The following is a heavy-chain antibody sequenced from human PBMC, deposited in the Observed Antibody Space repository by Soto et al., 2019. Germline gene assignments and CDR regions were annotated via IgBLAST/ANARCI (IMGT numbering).Heavy chain of an antibody. J-gene: IGHJ6*02. D-gene: IGHD2-15*01. Sequence: PGESLKISCKGSGYSFTSYWISWVRQMPGKGLEWMGRIDPSDSYTNYSPSFQGHVTISADKSISTAYLQMSSLNASDTAMYYCAVERYCSGCSCYYYHYGMDDWGQGTPVTVSS. CDR3: AVERYCSGCSCYYYHYGMDD. V-gene: IGHV5-10-1*01. CDR2: IDPSDSYT. CDR1: GYSFTSYW.